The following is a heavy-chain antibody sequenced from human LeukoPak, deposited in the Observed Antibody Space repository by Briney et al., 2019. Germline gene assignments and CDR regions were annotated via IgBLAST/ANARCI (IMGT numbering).Heavy chain of an antibody. J-gene: IGHJ4*02. CDR2: IYYSGST. V-gene: IGHV4-39*01. Sequence: PSETLSLTCTVSGDSISSSSYYWAWIRQPPGKGLGWIGSIYYSGSTHYNPSLESRVPMSVDTSKNQLSLKPTSVTAADAAVYYCARQRAYYGSGSYYSGFDYWGQGALITVSS. CDR1: GDSISSSSYY. D-gene: IGHD3-10*01. CDR3: ARQRAYYGSGSYYSGFDY.